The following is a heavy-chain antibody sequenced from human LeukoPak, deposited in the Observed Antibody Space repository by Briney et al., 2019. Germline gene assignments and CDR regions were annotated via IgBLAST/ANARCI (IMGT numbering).Heavy chain of an antibody. Sequence: PGGSLKLSCAVSGFTLSVYWMTRVRQAPGKGLEWVANIKQDGSEKYYVDPVKGRFTISRDNAKNSLYLQMNSLRAEDTAVYYCARDQWGPDVWGKGTTVTVPS. J-gene: IGHJ6*04. CDR3: ARDQWGPDV. CDR1: GFTLSVYW. V-gene: IGHV3-7*03. CDR2: IKQDGSEK. D-gene: IGHD2-8*01.